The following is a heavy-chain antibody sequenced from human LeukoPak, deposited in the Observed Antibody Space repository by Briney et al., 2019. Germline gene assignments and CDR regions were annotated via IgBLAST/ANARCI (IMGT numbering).Heavy chain of an antibody. V-gene: IGHV1-18*01. CDR2: ISAYNGNT. D-gene: IGHD3-22*01. CDR1: GYTFTSYG. J-gene: IGHJ4*02. CDR3: ARAPNYYDSSGYYLIYYFDY. Sequence: ASVKVSCKASGYTFTSYGISWVRQAPGQGLEWMGWISAYNGNTNYAQKLQGRVTMTTDTSTSTAYMELRSLRSDDTAVYYCARAPNYYDSSGYYLIYYFDYWGQGTLVTASS.